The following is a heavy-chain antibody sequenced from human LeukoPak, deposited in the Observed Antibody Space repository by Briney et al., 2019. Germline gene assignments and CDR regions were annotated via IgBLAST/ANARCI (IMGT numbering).Heavy chain of an antibody. CDR3: AHATQRLPTIMIDAFDI. J-gene: IGHJ3*02. D-gene: IGHD5-24*01. Sequence: ASVKVSCKASGGTFNNYAINWVRQAPGQGLEWVGRLIPLFGTPNYAQKFQGKVTITADESTSTFYMDLSGLRSEDTAVYYCAHATQRLPTIMIDAFDIWGQGTRVTV. CDR1: GGTFNNYA. V-gene: IGHV1-69*13. CDR2: LIPLFGTP.